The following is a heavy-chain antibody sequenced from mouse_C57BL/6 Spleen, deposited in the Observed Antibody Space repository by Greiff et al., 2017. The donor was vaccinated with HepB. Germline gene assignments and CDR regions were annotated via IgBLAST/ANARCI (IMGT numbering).Heavy chain of an antibody. CDR2: ISDGGSYT. CDR1: GFTFSSYA. J-gene: IGHJ1*03. CDR3: AGDVWYFDV. Sequence: DVQLVESGGGLVKPGGSLKLSCAASGFTFSSYAMSWVRQTPEKRLEWVATISDGGSYTYYPDNVKGRFTISRDNAKNNLYLQMSHLKSEDTAMYYCAGDVWYFDVWGTGTTVTVSS. V-gene: IGHV5-4*01.